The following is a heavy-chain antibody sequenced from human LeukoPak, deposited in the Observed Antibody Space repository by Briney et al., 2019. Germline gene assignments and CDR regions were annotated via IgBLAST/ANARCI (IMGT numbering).Heavy chain of an antibody. CDR1: GYTFTGYY. V-gene: IGHV1-2*02. J-gene: IGHJ4*02. CDR3: ARGGYCRSGNCFILAAEFDY. Sequence: ASVKVSCKASGYTFTGYYMHWVRQAPGQGLEWMGWINPNSGVTDYAQKFQGRVTMTRDTSINTAYMELKWLGSDDTAVYYCARGGYCRSGNCFILAAEFDYWGQGTLVTVSS. CDR2: INPNSGVT. D-gene: IGHD2-15*01.